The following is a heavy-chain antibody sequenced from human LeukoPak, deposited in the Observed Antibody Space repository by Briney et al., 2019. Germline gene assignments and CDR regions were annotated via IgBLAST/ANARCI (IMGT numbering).Heavy chain of an antibody. J-gene: IGHJ4*02. CDR3: ARDPAPNYYDNRGYYLDY. CDR2: IYYSGRT. V-gene: IGHV4-30-4*01. D-gene: IGHD3-22*01. CDR1: GDSIGSADYY. Sequence: SQTLSLTCTVSGDSIGSADYYWTWIRQPPGKGLEWIGNIYYSGRTSYKSSLKSRVTMSLDTSKNQFSLKLSSVTAADTAVYYCARDPAPNYYDNRGYYLDYWGQGILVTVSS.